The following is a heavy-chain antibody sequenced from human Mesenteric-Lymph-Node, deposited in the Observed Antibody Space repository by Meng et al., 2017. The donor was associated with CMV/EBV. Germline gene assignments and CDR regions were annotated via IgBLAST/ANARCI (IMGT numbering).Heavy chain of an antibody. J-gene: IGHJ5*02. Sequence: GESLKISCAASGFTVRNNYMSWVRQAPGKGLEWVSVIYSGGGTYYADSVKGRFTISRVNSENTLYLEMNTLKAEDTAVYYCAKGAADPTLIDLWGQGTLVTVSS. V-gene: IGHV3-53*01. CDR3: AKGAADPTLIDL. CDR1: GFTVRNNY. CDR2: IYSGGGT. D-gene: IGHD6-25*01.